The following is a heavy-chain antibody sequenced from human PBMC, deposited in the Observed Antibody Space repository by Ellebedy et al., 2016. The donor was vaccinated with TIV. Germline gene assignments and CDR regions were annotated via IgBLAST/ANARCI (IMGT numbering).Heavy chain of an antibody. CDR2: IYTDDTT. Sequence: GGSLGLSCAASGFTFSSYAMNWVRQAPGKGPEWVSGIYTDDTTYYADSVKGRFTISRGNAKNTLYLHIDSLRTEDTAVYYCARASFYDVDLSGWYFDLWGRGTLVTVSS. CDR1: GFTFSSYA. CDR3: ARASFYDVDLSGWYFDL. V-gene: IGHV3-66*01. D-gene: IGHD3-10*02. J-gene: IGHJ2*01.